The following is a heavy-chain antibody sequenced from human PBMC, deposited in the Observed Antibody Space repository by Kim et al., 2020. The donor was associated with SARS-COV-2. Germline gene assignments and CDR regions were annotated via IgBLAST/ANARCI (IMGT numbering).Heavy chain of an antibody. D-gene: IGHD4-17*01. CDR3: ARGARGTVTARY. Sequence: NYNPSLKSRVTISVDTSKNQFSLKLSSVTAADTAVYYCARGARGTVTARYWGQGTLVTVSS. J-gene: IGHJ4*02. V-gene: IGHV4-34*01.